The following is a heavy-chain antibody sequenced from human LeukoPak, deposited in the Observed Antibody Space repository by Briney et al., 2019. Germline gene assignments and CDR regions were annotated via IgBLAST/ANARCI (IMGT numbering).Heavy chain of an antibody. CDR2: INPNSGAT. J-gene: IGHJ4*01. D-gene: IGHD6-6*01. V-gene: IGHV1-2*02. Sequence: ASVKVSCKASGYTFTDYYMHWGRQAPGRGPEWMGWINPNSGATNYAQKFQGRVTVTRDTSINTAYMELSWPRSDDTGVYYCAPGGRLSSSSVNSFDYWGQGTLVTVSS. CDR3: APGGRLSSSSVNSFDY. CDR1: GYTFTDYY.